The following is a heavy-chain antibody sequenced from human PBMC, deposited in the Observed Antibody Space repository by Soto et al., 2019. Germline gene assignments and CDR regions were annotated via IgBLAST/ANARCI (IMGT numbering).Heavy chain of an antibody. CDR3: VRDPVTAAGNYYYSSGMDV. D-gene: IGHD6-13*01. Sequence: GGSLRLSCAASGFTVSSNYMSWVRQAPGKGLEWVSVIYSGGSTYYADSVKGRFTISRDNSKNTLYLQMNSLRAEDTAVYYCVRDPVTAAGNYYYSSGMDVWGQGNMVSVSS. CDR2: IYSGGST. CDR1: GFTVSSNY. J-gene: IGHJ6*02. V-gene: IGHV3-53*01.